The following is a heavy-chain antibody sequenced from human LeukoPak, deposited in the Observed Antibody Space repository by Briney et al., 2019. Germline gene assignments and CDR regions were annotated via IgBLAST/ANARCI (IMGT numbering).Heavy chain of an antibody. J-gene: IGHJ4*02. CDR3: ARDERIVGATIFD. D-gene: IGHD1-26*01. Sequence: ASVKVSCKASGGTFSSYAISWVRQAPGQGLEWMGRIIPILGIANYAQKFQGRVTITADKSTSTAYMELSSLRSEDTAVYYCARDERIVGATIFDWGQGTLVTVSS. CDR1: GGTFSSYA. V-gene: IGHV1-69*04. CDR2: IIPILGIA.